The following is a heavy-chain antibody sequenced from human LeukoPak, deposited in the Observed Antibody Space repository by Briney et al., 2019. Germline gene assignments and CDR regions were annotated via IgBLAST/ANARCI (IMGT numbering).Heavy chain of an antibody. CDR3: ASGGVSCGGDCGGEENAFDI. D-gene: IGHD2-21*02. V-gene: IGHV5-51*01. Sequence: GESLKISCKGSGYSFTSYWIGWVRQMPGKGLEWMGIIYPGDSDTRYSPSFQGQVTISADKSISTAYLQWSSLKASDTAMYYCASGGVSCGGDCGGEENAFDIWGQGTMVTVSS. CDR1: GYSFTSYW. J-gene: IGHJ3*02. CDR2: IYPGDSDT.